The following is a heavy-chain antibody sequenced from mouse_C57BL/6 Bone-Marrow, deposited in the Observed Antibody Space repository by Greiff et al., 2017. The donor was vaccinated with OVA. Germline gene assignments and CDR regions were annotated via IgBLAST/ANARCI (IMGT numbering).Heavy chain of an antibody. Sequence: QFQLQQSGAELARPGASVQMSCKASGSPFTSYTMYLVKPRPGQGLELIGYLNHSSGYTKYNQKFKDKATLTADKSASTAYMQLSSLTSEDSAVYYCAREDGNWFAYWGQGTLVTVSA. D-gene: IGHD2-1*01. V-gene: IGHV1-4*01. CDR1: GSPFTSYT. CDR2: LNHSSGYT. CDR3: AREDGNWFAY. J-gene: IGHJ3*01.